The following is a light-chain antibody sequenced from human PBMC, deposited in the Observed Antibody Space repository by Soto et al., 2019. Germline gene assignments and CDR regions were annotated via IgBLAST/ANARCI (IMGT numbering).Light chain of an antibody. CDR1: QSVSSRS. V-gene: IGKV3-20*01. Sequence: EVGLTQSPGTLSLSQGERVSLSCRASQSVSSRSLAWYQQKPGQAPRLLIYGASSRATGIPDRFSGSGSGTDFTLTINRLEPEDFAVYYCQQYGSSPPITFGQGTLLEI. J-gene: IGKJ5*01. CDR3: QQYGSSPPIT. CDR2: GAS.